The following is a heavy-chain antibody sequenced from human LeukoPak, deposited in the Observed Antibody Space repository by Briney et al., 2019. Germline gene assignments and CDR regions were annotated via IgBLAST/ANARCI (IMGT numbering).Heavy chain of an antibody. CDR1: GGSISGTHYY. V-gene: IGHV4-39*07. Sequence: KTSETLSLACTVSGGSISGTHYYWGWIRQPPGKGLEWVGSVYYSGTTYYSPSLSSRVTISGDTSKTQFSLGLSAVTAADTAMYYCARGYYTHNGVSSFYFDYWGPGAPVTVSS. CDR3: ARGYYTHNGVSSFYFDY. J-gene: IGHJ4*02. CDR2: VYYSGTT. D-gene: IGHD3-3*01.